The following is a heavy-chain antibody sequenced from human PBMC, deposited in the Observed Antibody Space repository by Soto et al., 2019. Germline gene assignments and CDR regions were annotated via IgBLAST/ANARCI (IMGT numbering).Heavy chain of an antibody. CDR2: IYYSGST. Sequence: QVQLQESGPGLVKPSQTLSLTCTVSGVSISSGDYYWSWIHQPPGKGLEWIGYIYYSGSTYYNPSLKSRVAISVDTSKNQFSLKLSSVTAADTAVFYCARGIGGYSYRYYYYYDMDVWGQGTTVTVSS. D-gene: IGHD5-18*01. J-gene: IGHJ6*02. CDR1: GVSISSGDYY. V-gene: IGHV4-30-4*01. CDR3: ARGIGGYSYRYYYYYDMDV.